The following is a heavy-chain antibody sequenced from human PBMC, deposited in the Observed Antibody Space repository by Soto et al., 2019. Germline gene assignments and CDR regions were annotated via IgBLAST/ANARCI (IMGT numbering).Heavy chain of an antibody. CDR2: IYWDDSK. D-gene: IGHD1-26*01. Sequence: QITLKESGPTLVKPTQTLTLTCTFSGFSLTTDRVGVGWIRQPPGEALEWLAVIYWDDSKTYRPSLESRLTITEDTSKYQVALTMTNMDSLDTATYYCAHAGGGRSRYWGQGTLVTVSS. CDR1: GFSLTTDRVG. V-gene: IGHV2-5*02. CDR3: AHAGGGRSRY. J-gene: IGHJ4*02.